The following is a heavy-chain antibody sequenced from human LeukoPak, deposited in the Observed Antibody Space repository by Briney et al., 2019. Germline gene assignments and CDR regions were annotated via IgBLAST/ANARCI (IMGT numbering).Heavy chain of an antibody. Sequence: GGSLRLSCAASGFTFSSYWMHWVRQAPGKGLGWVSRINSDGSSTSYADSVKGRFTISRDNAKNTLYLQMNSLRAEDTAVYYCARDGSGWYPRFGDWGQGTLVTVSS. CDR1: GFTFSSYW. CDR3: ARDGSGWYPRFGD. D-gene: IGHD6-19*01. CDR2: INSDGSST. J-gene: IGHJ4*02. V-gene: IGHV3-74*01.